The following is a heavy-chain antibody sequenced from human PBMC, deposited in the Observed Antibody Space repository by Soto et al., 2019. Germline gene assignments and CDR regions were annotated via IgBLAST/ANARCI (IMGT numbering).Heavy chain of an antibody. CDR3: ARAAASLDP. CDR2: MNPKSGNT. D-gene: IGHD6-25*01. Sequence: QVQLVQSGAEVKKPGASVKVSCKASGYSFTTYDINWVRQATGQGLEWMGWMNPKSGNTGYAQKFQGRVTLTMDTSISTAYMELHSLRSEDTAVYYCARAAASLDPWGQGTLVTVSS. J-gene: IGHJ5*02. CDR1: GYSFTTYD. V-gene: IGHV1-8*01.